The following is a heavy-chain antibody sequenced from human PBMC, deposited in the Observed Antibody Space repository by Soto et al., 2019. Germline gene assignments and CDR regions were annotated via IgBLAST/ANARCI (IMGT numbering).Heavy chain of an antibody. D-gene: IGHD3-22*01. CDR3: ARDPDSSGYYYYFDY. CDR1: GFTFSSYG. Sequence: SLRLSCAASGFTFSSYGMHWVRQAPGKGLEWVAVIWYDGSNKYYADSVKGRFTISRDNSKNTLYLQMNSLRAEDTAVYYCARDPDSSGYYYYFDYWSQGTLVTVSS. CDR2: IWYDGSNK. J-gene: IGHJ4*02. V-gene: IGHV3-33*01.